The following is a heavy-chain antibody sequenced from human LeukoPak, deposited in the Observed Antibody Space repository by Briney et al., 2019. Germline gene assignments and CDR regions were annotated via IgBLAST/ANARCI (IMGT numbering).Heavy chain of an antibody. CDR2: IIPIFGTA. D-gene: IGHD5-12*01. Sequence: GSSVKVSCKASGGTFSNYAISWVRQAPGQGLEWMGGIIPIFGTANSAQEFQGRVTITADESTSTAYMELSSLRSEDTAVYYCARGSSGGDGDIQPTTSYFDYWGQGTLVTVSS. V-gene: IGHV1-69*01. J-gene: IGHJ4*02. CDR1: GGTFSNYA. CDR3: ARGSSGGDGDIQPTTSYFDY.